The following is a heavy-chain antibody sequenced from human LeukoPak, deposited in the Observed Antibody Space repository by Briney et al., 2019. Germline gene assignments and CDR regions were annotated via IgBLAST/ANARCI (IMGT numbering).Heavy chain of an antibody. Sequence: SETLSLTWTGPGGSINSYYWSLIRQTPGKGLEWVGYVFHTGSTNYNPSLKSRVTISVDTSKNQFSLKLSSVTAADTAVYYCARQYDFWSGYGSLGYWGQGTLVTVSS. CDR2: VFHTGST. CDR3: ARQYDFWSGYGSLGY. J-gene: IGHJ4*02. CDR1: GGSINSYY. V-gene: IGHV4-59*08. D-gene: IGHD3-3*01.